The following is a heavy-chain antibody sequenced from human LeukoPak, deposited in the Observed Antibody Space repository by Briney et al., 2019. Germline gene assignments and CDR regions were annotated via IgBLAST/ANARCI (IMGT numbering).Heavy chain of an antibody. J-gene: IGHJ4*02. CDR3: AIMHRYYDGSGYWVQ. CDR2: INWNGGRT. D-gene: IGHD3-22*01. V-gene: IGHV3-20*04. CDR1: GFTFDDYG. Sequence: GGSLRLSCAASGFTFDDYGMSLVRQVPGKGLEWVSGINWNGGRTGYADSVKGRFTISRDNAKNSLYLQMNSLRDEDTAVYYCAIMHRYYDGSGYWVQWGQGTLVTVSS.